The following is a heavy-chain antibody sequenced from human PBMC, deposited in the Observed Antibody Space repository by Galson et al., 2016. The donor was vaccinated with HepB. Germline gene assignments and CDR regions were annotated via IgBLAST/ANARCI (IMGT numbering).Heavy chain of an antibody. J-gene: IGHJ6*02. Sequence: SETLSLTCAVYGGSFSGYYWNFIRQPPGKGLEWIGEINHRGSTNYNPSLKSRVPISVDTSKNHFSLRLRSVTAADTAVYYCARGRDYYGSGSYRRYGMDVWGQGTTVIVSS. CDR2: INHRGST. CDR1: GGSFSGYY. CDR3: ARGRDYYGSGSYRRYGMDV. V-gene: IGHV4-34*01. D-gene: IGHD3-10*01.